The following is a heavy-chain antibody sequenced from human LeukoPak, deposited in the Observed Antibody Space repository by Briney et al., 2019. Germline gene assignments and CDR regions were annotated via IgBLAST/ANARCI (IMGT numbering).Heavy chain of an antibody. J-gene: IGHJ4*02. CDR2: INPNSGGT. D-gene: IGHD1-26*01. CDR3: ALQHPTVGATGNY. V-gene: IGHV1-2*06. Sequence: GASVKVSCKASGYTFTGYYMHWVRQAPGQGLEWMGRINPNSGGTNYAQKFQGRVTMTRDTSISTAYMELSRLRSDDTAVSYCALQHPTVGATGNYWGQGTLVTVSS. CDR1: GYTFTGYY.